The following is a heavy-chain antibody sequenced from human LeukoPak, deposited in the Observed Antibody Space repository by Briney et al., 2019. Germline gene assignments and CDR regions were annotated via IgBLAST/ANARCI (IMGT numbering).Heavy chain of an antibody. J-gene: IGHJ4*02. CDR3: AIVPVYSSSH. V-gene: IGHV3-21*01. CDR2: ISRSSSYI. D-gene: IGHD6-6*01. CDR1: GFTFSSYR. Sequence: GGSLXLSCAASGFTFSSYRMNWVRQAPGXGLEWVSSISRSSSYIYYADSVKGRFTISRDNAKNSLYLQMNSLRAEDTAVYYCAIVPVYSSSHWGQGTLVTVSS.